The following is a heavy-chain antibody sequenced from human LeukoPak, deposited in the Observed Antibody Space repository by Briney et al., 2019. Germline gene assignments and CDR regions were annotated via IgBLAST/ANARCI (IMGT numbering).Heavy chain of an antibody. CDR3: AKNYRGGWYPGAFDI. CDR1: GFTFNTCG. J-gene: IGHJ3*02. D-gene: IGHD6-19*01. Sequence: PGGSLRLSCAASGFTFNTCGMHWVRQAPGKGPEWVAVISYDGRNEYYADSVKGRFTISRDNSKNTVYLQMNSLRPEDTAVYYCAKNYRGGWYPGAFDIWGQGTMVTVSS. CDR2: ISYDGRNE. V-gene: IGHV3-30*18.